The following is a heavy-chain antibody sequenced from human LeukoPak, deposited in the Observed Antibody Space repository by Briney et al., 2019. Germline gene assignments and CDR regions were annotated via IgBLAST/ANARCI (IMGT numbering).Heavy chain of an antibody. CDR1: GYTFTGYY. V-gene: IGHV1-2*02. Sequence: ASVKVSCKASGYTFTGYYMHWVRQPPGQGLEWMGWINPNSGGTNYAQKFQGRVTMTRDTSISTAYMELSRLRSDDTAVYYCARVVNIVATNYYYCGMDVWGQGTTVTVSS. CDR3: ARVVNIVATNYYYCGMDV. CDR2: INPNSGGT. D-gene: IGHD5-12*01. J-gene: IGHJ6*02.